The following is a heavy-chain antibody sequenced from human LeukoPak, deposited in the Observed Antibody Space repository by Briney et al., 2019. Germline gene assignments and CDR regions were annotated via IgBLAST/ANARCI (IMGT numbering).Heavy chain of an antibody. J-gene: IGHJ6*03. V-gene: IGHV3-7*01. CDR2: IKQDGSEK. CDR3: ARTLYYGSDYYYYYYMDV. D-gene: IGHD3-10*01. CDR1: GFTFSSYW. Sequence: RGSLRLSCAASGFTFSSYWMSWVRQAPGKVLEWVANIKQDGSEKYYVDSVKGRFTISRDNAKNSLYLQMNSLRAEDTAVYYCARTLYYGSDYYYYYYMDVWGKGTTVTISS.